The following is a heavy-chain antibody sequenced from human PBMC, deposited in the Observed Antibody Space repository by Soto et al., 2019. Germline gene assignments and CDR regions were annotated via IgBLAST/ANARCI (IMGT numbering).Heavy chain of an antibody. CDR3: ARLGGYSSGSNNWFDP. CDR1: GYSFTSYW. CDR2: IDPSDSYT. D-gene: IGHD6-19*01. Sequence: GESLKISCKGSGYSFTSYWISWVRQMPGKGLEWMGRIDPSDSYTNYSPSFQGHVTISADKSISTAYLQWSSLKASDTAMYYCARLGGYSSGSNNWFDPWGQGTLVTVSS. J-gene: IGHJ5*02. V-gene: IGHV5-10-1*01.